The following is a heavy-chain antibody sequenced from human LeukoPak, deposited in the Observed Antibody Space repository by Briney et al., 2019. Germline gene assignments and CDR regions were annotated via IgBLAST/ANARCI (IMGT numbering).Heavy chain of an antibody. CDR3: ARGFGGHRHYFDY. Sequence: KPSETLSPTCAAYDGSLSGYYWSWIRQPPGKGLEWIGEINHSGSTNYNPSLKSRVTISVDTSKNQFSLKLSSVTAADTAVYYCARGFGGHRHYFDYWGQGTLVTVSS. J-gene: IGHJ4*02. CDR2: INHSGST. CDR1: DGSLSGYY. V-gene: IGHV4-34*01. D-gene: IGHD2-15*01.